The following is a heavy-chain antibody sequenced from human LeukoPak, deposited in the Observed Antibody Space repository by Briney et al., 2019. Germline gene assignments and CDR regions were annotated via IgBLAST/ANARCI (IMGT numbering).Heavy chain of an antibody. CDR1: GYTFTSYD. Sequence: GASVKVSCKASGYTFTSYDINWVRQATGQGLEWMGWMNPNSSNTGYAQKFQGRVTITADESTSTAYMELSSLRSEDTAVYYCARAKGLLGYCSSTSCPPDYWGQGTLVTVSS. D-gene: IGHD2-2*01. J-gene: IGHJ4*02. CDR3: ARAKGLLGYCSSTSCPPDY. CDR2: MNPNSSNT. V-gene: IGHV1-8*01.